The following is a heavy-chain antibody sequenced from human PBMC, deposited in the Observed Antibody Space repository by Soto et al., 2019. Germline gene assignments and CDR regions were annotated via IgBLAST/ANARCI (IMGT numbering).Heavy chain of an antibody. CDR1: GFTFSSYA. CDR3: VKPHYCSSTSCYKGDSDY. D-gene: IGHD2-2*02. Sequence: GGSLRLSCSASGFTFSSYAMHWVRQAPGKGLEYVSAISSNGGSTYYADSVKGRFTISRDNSKNTLYLQMSSLRAEDTAVYYCVKPHYCSSTSCYKGDSDYWGQGTLVTVSS. J-gene: IGHJ4*02. CDR2: ISSNGGST. V-gene: IGHV3-64D*08.